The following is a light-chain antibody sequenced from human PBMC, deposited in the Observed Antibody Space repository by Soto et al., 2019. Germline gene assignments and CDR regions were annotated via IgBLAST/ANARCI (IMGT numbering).Light chain of an antibody. Sequence: QSVLTQPASVSGSPGQSITISCTGTNSDLGTYNLVSWYQQHPGKAPKTIIYEVTKRPSGVSKRFSGSKSGNTASLTIPGLQAEDGDDYYCCSYVGSNIFYVFGTGTKVTVL. CDR2: EVT. V-gene: IGLV2-23*02. CDR3: CSYVGSNIFYV. J-gene: IGLJ1*01. CDR1: NSDLGTYNL.